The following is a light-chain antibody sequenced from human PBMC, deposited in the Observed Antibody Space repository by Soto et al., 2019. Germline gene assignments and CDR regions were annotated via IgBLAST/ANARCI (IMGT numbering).Light chain of an antibody. CDR2: AAS. J-gene: IGKJ2*01. CDR1: QGISNY. Sequence: DIQMTQSPSSLSASVGDRVTITCRASQGISNYLAWYQQKPGKVPKLLIYAASTLQSGVLSRFSGSASGTDFTLTISSLQPEDVATYYCQKYNSVPKTFGQGTKLEIK. CDR3: QKYNSVPKT. V-gene: IGKV1-27*01.